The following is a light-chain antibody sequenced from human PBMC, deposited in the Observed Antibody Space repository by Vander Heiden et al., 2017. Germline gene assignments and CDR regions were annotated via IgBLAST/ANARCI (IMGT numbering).Light chain of an antibody. CDR3: AAWDDSLSGLV. J-gene: IGLJ3*02. CDR2: ILN. V-gene: IGLV1-47*02. Sequence: QSELTQPPSASGTPGQRVTVSCSGSRSNIGNNYVYWYQHLPVTAPKLLIYILNKRAAVVSDRFSGSKSGTSASLAVSGLRSDDEGDYYCAAWDDSLSGLVFGGGTKLTVL. CDR1: RSNIGNNY.